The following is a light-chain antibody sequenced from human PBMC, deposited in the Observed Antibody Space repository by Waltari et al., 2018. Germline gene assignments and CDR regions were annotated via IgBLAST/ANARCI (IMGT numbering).Light chain of an antibody. CDR3: QHRSNWPPAT. Sequence: EIVLTQSPATLSLSPGERATLSCRASQGVSNYLAWYQQKPGQAPRPLIYDASNRATGIPARFSGSGSGTDFTLTISSLEPEDFAVYFCQHRSNWPPATFGGGTKVEIK. J-gene: IGKJ4*01. V-gene: IGKV3-11*01. CDR1: QGVSNY. CDR2: DAS.